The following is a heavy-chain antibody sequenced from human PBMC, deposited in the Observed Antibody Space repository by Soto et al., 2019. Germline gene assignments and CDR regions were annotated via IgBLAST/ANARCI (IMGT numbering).Heavy chain of an antibody. J-gene: IGHJ6*02. Sequence: QVQLVESGGGVVQPGRSLRLSYAASGFTFSSYGMHWVRQAPGKGLEWVAVIWYDGSNKYYADSVKGRFTISRDNSKNTLYLQMNSLRAEDTAVYYCARDKRKAYYYGMDVWGQGTTVTVSS. CDR3: ARDKRKAYYYGMDV. V-gene: IGHV3-33*01. CDR1: GFTFSSYG. CDR2: IWYDGSNK.